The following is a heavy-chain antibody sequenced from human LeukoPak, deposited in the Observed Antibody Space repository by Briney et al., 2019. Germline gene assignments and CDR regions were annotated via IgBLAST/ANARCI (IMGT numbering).Heavy chain of an antibody. V-gene: IGHV3-30*02. CDR2: INYDGSNK. D-gene: IGHD6-13*01. CDR3: ARERIATASAGDY. J-gene: IGHJ4*02. Sequence: GGSLRLSCAASGFPFSSYGMQWVRQAPGTGLEWVSFINYDGSNKYYADSVKGRFTISRDNAKNSLYLQMNSLRGEDTALYYCARERIATASAGDYWGQGTLVTVSS. CDR1: GFPFSSYG.